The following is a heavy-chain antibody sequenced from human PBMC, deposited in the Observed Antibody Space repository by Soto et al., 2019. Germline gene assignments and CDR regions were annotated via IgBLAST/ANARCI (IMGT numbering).Heavy chain of an antibody. CDR1: GFTFSNYA. D-gene: IGHD3-10*01. CDR2: MSHDGSNI. Sequence: GGSLRFSCGASGFTFSNYAMHWVRQAPGKGLEWLARMSHDGSNIQYADSVKGRFAVSRDNSKSTLYLQMNNLRTDDTALYFCARDDGGGGRYSSYEYWGHGTPVTVSS. J-gene: IGHJ4*01. V-gene: IGHV3-30*09. CDR3: ARDDGGGGRYSSYEY.